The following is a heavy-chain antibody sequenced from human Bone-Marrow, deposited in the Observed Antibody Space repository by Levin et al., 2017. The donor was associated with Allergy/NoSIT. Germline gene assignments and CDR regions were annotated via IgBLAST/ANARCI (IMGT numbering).Heavy chain of an antibody. D-gene: IGHD2-2*01. CDR2: ISHRGNA. Sequence: PSETLSLTCTVSGASMTSNDWWTWVRQPPGKGLEWIGEISHRGNANYSPTLKSRVTMSVDMSTKQFSLRMTSVTAADTAVYYCAREKQYQLPLYYYYYYIDVWGKGTTVIVSS. CDR1: GASMTSNDW. V-gene: IGHV4-4*02. CDR3: AREKQYQLPLYYYYYYIDV. J-gene: IGHJ6*03.